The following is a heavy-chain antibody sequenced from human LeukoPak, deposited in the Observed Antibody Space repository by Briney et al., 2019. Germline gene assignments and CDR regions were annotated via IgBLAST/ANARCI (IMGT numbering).Heavy chain of an antibody. CDR1: GFTFDDYA. CDR2: ISGSGGST. CDR3: AKGLLWFGFDY. J-gene: IGHJ4*02. Sequence: GGSLRLSCAASGFTFDDYAMHWVRQAPGKGLEWVSAISGSGGSTYYADSVKGRFTISRDNSKNTLYLQMNSLRAEDTAVYYCAKGLLWFGFDYWGQGTLVTVSS. D-gene: IGHD3-10*01. V-gene: IGHV3-23*01.